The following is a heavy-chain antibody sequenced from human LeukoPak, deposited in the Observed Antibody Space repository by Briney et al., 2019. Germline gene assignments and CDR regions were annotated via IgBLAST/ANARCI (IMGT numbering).Heavy chain of an antibody. V-gene: IGHV1-2*02. Sequence: ASVKVSCKASGYTFTGYYMHWVRQAPGQGLEWMGWINPNSGGTNYAQKFQGRVTMTRDTSISTAYMELSRLRSDDTAVYYCARDPPKPSPPRKIVVVPADKGGDDYWGQGTLVTVSS. J-gene: IGHJ4*02. CDR2: INPNSGGT. D-gene: IGHD2-2*01. CDR3: ARDPPKPSPPRKIVVVPADKGGDDY. CDR1: GYTFTGYY.